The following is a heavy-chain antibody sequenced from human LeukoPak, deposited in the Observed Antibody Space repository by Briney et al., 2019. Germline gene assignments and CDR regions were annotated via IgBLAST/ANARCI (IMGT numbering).Heavy chain of an antibody. Sequence: SQTLSLTCTVSGGSISSGGYYWSWIRQHPGKGLEWLGYIYYSGSTYYNPSLKSRVTISVDTSKNQFSLKLSSVTAADTAVYYCARCKDDYGGIPYYYYYGMDVWGQGTTVTVSS. V-gene: IGHV4-31*03. CDR3: ARCKDDYGGIPYYYYYGMDV. D-gene: IGHD4-17*01. CDR2: IYYSGST. J-gene: IGHJ6*02. CDR1: GGSISSGGYY.